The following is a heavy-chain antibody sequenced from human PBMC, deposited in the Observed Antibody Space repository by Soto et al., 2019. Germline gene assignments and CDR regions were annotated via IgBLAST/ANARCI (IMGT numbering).Heavy chain of an antibody. J-gene: IGHJ5*02. CDR3: ARDRYCSGGSCNRIGGTTHWFDP. D-gene: IGHD2-15*01. Sequence: GASVKVACKASGYTFTSYGISWVRQAPGQGLEWMGWISAYNGNTNYAQKLQGRVTMTTDTSTSTAYMELRSLRSDDTAVYYCARDRYCSGGSCNRIGGTTHWFDPWGQGTLVTVSS. CDR2: ISAYNGNT. CDR1: GYTFTSYG. V-gene: IGHV1-18*01.